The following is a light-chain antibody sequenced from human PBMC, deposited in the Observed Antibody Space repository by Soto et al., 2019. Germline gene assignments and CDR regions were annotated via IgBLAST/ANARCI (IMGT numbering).Light chain of an antibody. CDR2: GAS. CDR1: QSVSSN. Sequence: EIVMTQSPATLSVALWGRATLSCRASQSVSSNLAWYQQKPGQAPRLLIYGASTRATGIPARFSGSGSGTDFTLTISRLETEDFAVYYCQQYDSSWTFGQGTKVDIK. V-gene: IGKV3-15*01. CDR3: QQYDSSWT. J-gene: IGKJ1*01.